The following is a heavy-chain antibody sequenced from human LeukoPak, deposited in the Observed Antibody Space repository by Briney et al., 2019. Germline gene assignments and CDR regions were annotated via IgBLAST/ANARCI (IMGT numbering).Heavy chain of an antibody. J-gene: IGHJ4*02. CDR1: GFTFSSYA. Sequence: GGSLRLSCAASGFTFSSYAMSWVRQAPGKGLEWVSAISGSGGSTYYADSVKGRFTISRDNSKNTLYPQMNSLRAEDTAVYYCAKDVRPPYDSSGYYPYWGQGTLVTVSS. D-gene: IGHD3-22*01. CDR2: ISGSGGST. V-gene: IGHV3-23*01. CDR3: AKDVRPPYDSSGYYPY.